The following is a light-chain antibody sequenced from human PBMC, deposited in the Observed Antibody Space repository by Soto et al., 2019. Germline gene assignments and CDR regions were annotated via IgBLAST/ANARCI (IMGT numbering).Light chain of an antibody. CDR2: GAS. J-gene: IGKJ1*01. CDR1: HSVSSSY. CDR3: QQYETYWT. V-gene: IGKV3-20*01. Sequence: EILFTQSPHPLSLSPGERATLSCTASHSVSSSYLAWYQQKPGQAPRLIIYGASSRASGIPDRFSGSGSGTDFTLTIRSLQPEDFGIYYCQQYETYWTFGQGTKVDIK.